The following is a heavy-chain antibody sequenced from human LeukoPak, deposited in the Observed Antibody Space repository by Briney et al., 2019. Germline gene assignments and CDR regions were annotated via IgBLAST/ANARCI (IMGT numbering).Heavy chain of an antibody. CDR1: GFTFNCA. Sequence: PGGSLRLSCAASGFTFNCAMSWVGPPPGKGRQGVSPISGSGGRTYYADSVKARFTISRDHSKNTQDLQMNSLAAEDTAVYYCAKGQSGTYPRVHFDYWGQGTLVTVSS. D-gene: IGHD1-26*01. J-gene: IGHJ4*02. CDR2: ISGSGGRT. V-gene: IGHV3-23*01. CDR3: AKGQSGTYPRVHFDY.